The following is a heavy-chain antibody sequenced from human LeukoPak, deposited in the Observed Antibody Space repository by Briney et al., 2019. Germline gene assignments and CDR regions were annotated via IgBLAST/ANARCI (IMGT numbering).Heavy chain of an antibody. CDR3: AGTLAYCTSSVCYFKY. CDR1: GYNFNSYG. V-gene: IGHV1-18*01. J-gene: IGHJ4*02. CDR2: ISAYDGNT. Sequence: ASVKVSCKASGYNFNSYGTNWVRQAPGQGLEWMGWISAYDGNTNYAQKFQDRFTMTTDTFTSTAYMELRSLRSDDTAVYYCAGTLAYCTSSVCYFKYWGQGTLVTVSS. D-gene: IGHD6-19*01.